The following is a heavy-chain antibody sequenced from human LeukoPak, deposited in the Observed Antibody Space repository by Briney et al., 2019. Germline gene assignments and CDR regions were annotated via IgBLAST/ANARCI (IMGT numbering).Heavy chain of an antibody. CDR3: AKDAYGGATFFYYMDV. CDR1: GFTFDDYA. V-gene: IGHV3-9*01. D-gene: IGHD2/OR15-2a*01. CDR2: ISWNSGNI. J-gene: IGHJ6*03. Sequence: GRSLRLSCAGSGFTFDDYAMHWVRQTPGKGLEWVSGISWNSGNIAYADFVGGRFTVSRDNAKNSLSLQMNSLSDEDTAVYYCAKDAYGGATFFYYMDVWGKGTTVTVPS.